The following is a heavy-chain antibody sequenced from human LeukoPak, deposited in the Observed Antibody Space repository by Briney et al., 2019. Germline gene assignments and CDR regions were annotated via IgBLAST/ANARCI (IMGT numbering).Heavy chain of an antibody. Sequence: PGGSLRLSCAASGFTFSTYGMSWVRQPPGKGLEWVSGISGSGGSTFYADSVKGRSTISRDNSKKTLFLQMNSLRAEDTAVYYCAKEGRGHYYDSHGLYYFDYWGQGTLVTVSS. CDR3: AKEGRGHYYDSHGLYYFDY. CDR1: GFTFSTYG. D-gene: IGHD3-22*01. J-gene: IGHJ4*02. CDR2: ISGSGGST. V-gene: IGHV3-23*01.